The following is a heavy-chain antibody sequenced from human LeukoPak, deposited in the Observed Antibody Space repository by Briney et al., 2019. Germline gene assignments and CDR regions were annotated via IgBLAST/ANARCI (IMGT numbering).Heavy chain of an antibody. V-gene: IGHV3-33*01. CDR3: ARGHHYDFWSGFKYGMGV. D-gene: IGHD3-3*01. Sequence: GGSLRLSCAASGFTFSSYGMHWVRQAPGKGLEWVAVIWYDGSNKYYADSVKGRFTISRDNSKNTLYLQMNSLRAEDTAVYYCARGHHYDFWSGFKYGMGVWGQGTTVTVSS. CDR2: IWYDGSNK. J-gene: IGHJ6*02. CDR1: GFTFSSYG.